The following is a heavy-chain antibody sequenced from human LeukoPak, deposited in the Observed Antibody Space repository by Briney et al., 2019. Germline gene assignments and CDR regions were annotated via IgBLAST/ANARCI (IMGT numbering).Heavy chain of an antibody. CDR1: GFTFSSYS. CDR2: ISGSSTYI. D-gene: IGHD1-26*01. V-gene: IGHV3-21*01. Sequence: PGESLRLSCAASGFTFSSYSMNWVRQAPRKGLEWVSSISGSSTYIYYAGSVRGRFTISRDNAKNSLYLHMNSLRAEDTAVYYCAREVGATDDYWGQGTLVTVSS. J-gene: IGHJ4*02. CDR3: AREVGATDDY.